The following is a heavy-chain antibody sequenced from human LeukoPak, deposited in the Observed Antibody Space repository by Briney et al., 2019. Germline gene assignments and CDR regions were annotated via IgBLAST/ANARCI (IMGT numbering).Heavy chain of an antibody. V-gene: IGHV4-59*12. CDR1: GGSISSYY. CDR2: IYYSGST. D-gene: IGHD3-16*02. Sequence: PSETLSLTCTVSGGSISSYYWSWIRQPPGKGLEWIGYIYYSGSTNYNPSLKSRVTISVDTSKNQFSLKLSSVTAADTAVYYCVRTFYDYVWGSYRPSFDYWGQGALATVSS. J-gene: IGHJ4*02. CDR3: VRTFYDYVWGSYRPSFDY.